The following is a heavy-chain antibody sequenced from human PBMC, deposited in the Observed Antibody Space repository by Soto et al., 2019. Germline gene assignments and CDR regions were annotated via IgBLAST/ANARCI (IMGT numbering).Heavy chain of an antibody. CDR3: TRDILSGYSRYDY. D-gene: IGHD3-9*01. CDR2: INAGNGDT. Sequence: ASVKVSCKASGYKFSSYAIHWVRQAPGQSLEWMGWINAGNGDTKYSQNFQGRVTITSDTSANTGYVELSSLRSEDTAVYYCTRDILSGYSRYDYWGQGTLVTVSS. V-gene: IGHV1-3*01. CDR1: GYKFSSYA. J-gene: IGHJ4*02.